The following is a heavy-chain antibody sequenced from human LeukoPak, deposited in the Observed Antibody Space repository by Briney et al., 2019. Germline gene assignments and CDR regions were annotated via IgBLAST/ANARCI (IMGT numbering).Heavy chain of an antibody. Sequence: ASVTVSCKASGYTFTGYYMHWVRQAPGQGLEWMGWINPNSGGTNYAQKFQGRVTMTRDTSISTAYMELSRLRSDDTAVDYCARILRRVAGQRGDYWGQGTLVTVSS. V-gene: IGHV1-2*02. CDR2: INPNSGGT. CDR3: ARILRRVAGQRGDY. CDR1: GYTFTGYY. J-gene: IGHJ4*02. D-gene: IGHD6-19*01.